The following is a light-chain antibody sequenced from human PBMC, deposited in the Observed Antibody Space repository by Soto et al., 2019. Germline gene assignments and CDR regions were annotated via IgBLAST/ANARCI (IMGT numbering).Light chain of an antibody. J-gene: IGLJ3*02. CDR3: SSFAGSNEVV. CDR1: SRDVGAYNY. V-gene: IGLV2-8*01. Sequence: QSALTPPPSASGSPGQSVTISCPGTSRDVGAYNYVSWYQQHPGKAPKVMIFEVSKRPSGVPDRFSGSKSGNTVAMTVSGFQAEDEADYDCSSFAGSNEVVFGGGTKLTVL. CDR2: EVS.